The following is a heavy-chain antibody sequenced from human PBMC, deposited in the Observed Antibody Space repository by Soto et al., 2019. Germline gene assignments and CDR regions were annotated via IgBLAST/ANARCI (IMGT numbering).Heavy chain of an antibody. D-gene: IGHD3-16*01. Sequence: PSETLSLTCTVSGGSISSGGYYWSWIRQHPGKGLEWIGYIYYSGSTYYNPSLKSRVTISVDTSKNQFSLKLSSVTAADTAVYYCARDRINVITLYGMDVWGQGTTVTVSS. CDR1: GGSISSGGYY. CDR2: IYYSGST. J-gene: IGHJ6*02. V-gene: IGHV4-31*03. CDR3: ARDRINVITLYGMDV.